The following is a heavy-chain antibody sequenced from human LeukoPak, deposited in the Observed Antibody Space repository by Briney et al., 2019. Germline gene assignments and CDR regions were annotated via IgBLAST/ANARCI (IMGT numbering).Heavy chain of an antibody. CDR2: ISACNGNT. D-gene: IGHD3-9*01. CDR1: GYTFTSYG. Sequence: ASVKVSCKASGYTFTSYGISWVRQAPGQGLEWMGWISACNGNTNYAQKLQGRVTMTTDTSTSTAYMELRSLRSDDTAVYYCARDGQYYDILTGHDYWGQGTLVTVSS. V-gene: IGHV1-18*01. CDR3: ARDGQYYDILTGHDY. J-gene: IGHJ4*02.